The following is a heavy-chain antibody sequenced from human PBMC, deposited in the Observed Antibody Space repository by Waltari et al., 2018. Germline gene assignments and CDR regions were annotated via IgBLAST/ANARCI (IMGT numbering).Heavy chain of an antibody. CDR2: VQSGGGT. V-gene: IGHV3-23*01. CDR3: TRDWDYQDRNRNY. J-gene: IGHJ4*02. Sequence: EVQLLESGGGLVQPGGSLRLSCRGSGFTFANYDRTWVRQAPGTGLGVVSGVQSGGGTYYSDSVRGRFSVARESLKSTMFLQMDSLRPDDTAVYYCTRDWDYQDRNRNYWGQGTLVTVSS. D-gene: IGHD2-2*01. CDR1: GFTFANYD.